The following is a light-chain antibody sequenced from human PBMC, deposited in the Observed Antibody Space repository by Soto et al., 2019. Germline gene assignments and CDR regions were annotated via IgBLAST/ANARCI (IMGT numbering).Light chain of an antibody. Sequence: EIVLTQSPATLSLSPGERDTISCRASQSVGSFLAWYQQRSGQSPRLLIYDASNRATGIPARFSGSGSGTDLTLTISSPEPEDFAVYYCQHRSNWLGTFGPGTKVDIK. CDR1: QSVGSF. CDR3: QHRSNWLGT. J-gene: IGKJ3*01. V-gene: IGKV3-11*01. CDR2: DAS.